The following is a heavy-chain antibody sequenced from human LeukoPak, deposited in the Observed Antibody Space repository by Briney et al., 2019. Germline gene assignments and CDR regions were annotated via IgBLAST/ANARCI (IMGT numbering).Heavy chain of an antibody. J-gene: IGHJ6*02. V-gene: IGHV1-8*01. CDR3: QRGIVHGSGWRYYYGMDG. Sequence: GASVKASCKPSGYTFTRYEINWVRQATGQGLEWVGWMNPNSGNTGYAQKFQGRVTMPRNTSISTAYMELGSLESEDTAVYYCQRGIVHGSGWRYYYGMDGWGQGTTVTVSS. CDR2: MNPNSGNT. CDR1: GYTFTRYE. D-gene: IGHD3-10*01.